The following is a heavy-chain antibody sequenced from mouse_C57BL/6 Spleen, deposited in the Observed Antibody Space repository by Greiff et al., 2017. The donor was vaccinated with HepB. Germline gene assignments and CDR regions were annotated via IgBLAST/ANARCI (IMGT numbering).Heavy chain of an antibody. D-gene: IGHD1-1*01. CDR2: IYPGDGDT. J-gene: IGHJ4*01. Sequence: QVQLKESGPELVKPGASVKISCKASGYAFSSSWMNWVKQRPGKGLEWIGRIYPGDGDTNYNGKFKGKATLTADKSSSTAYMQLSSLTSEDSAVYFCARGDYGSSEAMDYWGQGTSVTVSS. V-gene: IGHV1-82*01. CDR1: GYAFSSSW. CDR3: ARGDYGSSEAMDY.